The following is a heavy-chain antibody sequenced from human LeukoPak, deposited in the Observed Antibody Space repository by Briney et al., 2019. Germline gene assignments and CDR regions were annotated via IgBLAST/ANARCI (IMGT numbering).Heavy chain of an antibody. CDR3: AKSGSLVYYYYYMDV. CDR1: GFTLSSYG. V-gene: IGHV3-23*01. CDR2: ISGSGGST. D-gene: IGHD1-26*01. Sequence: PPGGSLRLSCAASGFTLSSYGMSRVRQAPGKGLEWVSAISGSGGSTYYADSVKGRFTISRDNSKNTLYLQMNSLRAEDTAVYYCAKSGSLVYYYYYMDVWGKGTTVTISS. J-gene: IGHJ6*03.